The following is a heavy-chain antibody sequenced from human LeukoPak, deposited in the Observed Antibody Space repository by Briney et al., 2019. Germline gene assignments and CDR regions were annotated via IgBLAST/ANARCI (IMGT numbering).Heavy chain of an antibody. CDR2: IYYSGST. Sequence: PSETLSLTCTVSGGSISSGDYYWSWIRQPPGKGLEWIGYIYYSGSTYYNPSLKSRVTISVDTSKDQFSLKLSSVTAADTAVYYCARELEGFGERRAYNWFDPWGQGTLVTVSS. V-gene: IGHV4-30-4*01. CDR3: ARELEGFGERRAYNWFDP. J-gene: IGHJ5*02. D-gene: IGHD3-10*01. CDR1: GGSISSGDYY.